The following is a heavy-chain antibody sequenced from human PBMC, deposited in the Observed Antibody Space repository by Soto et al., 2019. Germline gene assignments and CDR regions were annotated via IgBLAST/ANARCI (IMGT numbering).Heavy chain of an antibody. J-gene: IGHJ5*02. Sequence: SETLSLTCTVSGGSISSYYWSWIRQPAGKGLEWIGRIYTSGSTNYNPSLKSRVTMSVDTSKNQFSLKLSSVTAADTAVYYCARHIAVAGTSRFDPWGQGTLVTVSS. CDR2: IYTSGST. D-gene: IGHD6-19*01. V-gene: IGHV4-4*07. CDR3: ARHIAVAGTSRFDP. CDR1: GGSISSYY.